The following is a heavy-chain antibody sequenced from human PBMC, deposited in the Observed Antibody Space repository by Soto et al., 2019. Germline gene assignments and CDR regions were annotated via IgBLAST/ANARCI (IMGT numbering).Heavy chain of an antibody. D-gene: IGHD3-10*01. V-gene: IGHV3-74*01. J-gene: IGHJ1*01. CDR1: GFTFSTYW. CDR3: AREYYSSGTH. CDR2: ISENGGIT. Sequence: EVQLVESGGGLVQPGGSLRLSCAASGFTFSTYWMQWVRQVPGEGLVWVSSISENGGITVYADSVKGRFTNSRDNAKNTLYLQMDGLRVEDTAIYYCAREYYSSGTHWGQGTLVTVST.